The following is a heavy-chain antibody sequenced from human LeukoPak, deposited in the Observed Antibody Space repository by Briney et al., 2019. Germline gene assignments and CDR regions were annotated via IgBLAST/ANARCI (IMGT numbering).Heavy chain of an antibody. CDR3: ARWFSSSTGDRFDS. CDR1: GGSIRSGRYY. J-gene: IGHJ4*01. D-gene: IGHD6-19*01. Sequence: SETLSLTCSVSGGSIRSGRYYWTWIRQPAGKGLELIGRIYTSGTTHYNPSLKSRVTVTVDTSKNQFSLKLTSVTAADTAVYYCARWFSSSTGDRFDSWGHGTLVTVSS. V-gene: IGHV4-61*02. CDR2: IYTSGTT.